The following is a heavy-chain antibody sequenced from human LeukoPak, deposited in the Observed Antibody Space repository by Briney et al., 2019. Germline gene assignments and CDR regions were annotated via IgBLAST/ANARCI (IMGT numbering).Heavy chain of an antibody. D-gene: IGHD2-15*01. CDR2: ISYDGSNK. CDR3: ARDNGWSADF. Sequence: PGRSLRLSCAASGFTFSSYAMHWVRQAPGKGLEWVAVISYDGSNKYYADSVKGRFTISRDNSKNTLYLQMNSLRAEDTAVYYCARDNGWSADFWGQGTLVTVSS. CDR1: GFTFSSYA. V-gene: IGHV3-30-3*01. J-gene: IGHJ4*02.